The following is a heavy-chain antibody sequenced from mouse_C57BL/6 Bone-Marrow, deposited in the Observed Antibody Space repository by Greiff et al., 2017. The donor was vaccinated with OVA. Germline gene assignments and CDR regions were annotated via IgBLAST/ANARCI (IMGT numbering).Heavy chain of an antibody. J-gene: IGHJ3*01. V-gene: IGHV5-9-1*02. CDR1: GFTFSSYA. CDR3: TRERDYDVGAWFAY. CDR2: ISSGGDYI. Sequence: EVQRVESGGGLVQPGGSLKLSCAASGFTFSSYAMSWVRQTPEKRLEWVAYISSGGDYIYYADTVKGRFTISRDNARNTLYLQMSSLKSEDTAMYYCTRERDYDVGAWFAYWGQGTLVTVSA. D-gene: IGHD2-4*01.